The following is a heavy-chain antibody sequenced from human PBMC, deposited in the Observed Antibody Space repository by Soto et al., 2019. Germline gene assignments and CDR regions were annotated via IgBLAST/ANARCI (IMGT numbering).Heavy chain of an antibody. J-gene: IGHJ4*02. CDR1: GGSFSGYY. CDR2: INHSGST. D-gene: IGHD5-12*01. CDR3: AGGGGGF. V-gene: IGHV4-34*01. Sequence: SETLSLTCAVYGGSFSGYYWSWIRQPPGKGLEWIGEINHSGSTNYNPSLTSRVTISVDTSKNQFSLKLSSVTAADTAVYYCAGGGGGFWGQGTLVTVSS.